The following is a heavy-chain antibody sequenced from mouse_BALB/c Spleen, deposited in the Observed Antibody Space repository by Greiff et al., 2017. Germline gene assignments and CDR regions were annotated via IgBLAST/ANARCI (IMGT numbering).Heavy chain of an antibody. CDR2: ISSGGSYT. Sequence: EVQRVESGGDLVKPGGSLKLSCAASGFTFRSYGMSWVRQTPDKRLEWVATISSGGSYTYYQDSVKGRFTISRDNAKNTLYLQTSSLKSEDTAMYDCARYYYSSSNYVDYWGQGTTLTVSS. J-gene: IGHJ2*01. CDR1: GFTFRSYG. CDR3: ARYYYSSSNYVDY. V-gene: IGHV5-6*01. D-gene: IGHD1-1*01.